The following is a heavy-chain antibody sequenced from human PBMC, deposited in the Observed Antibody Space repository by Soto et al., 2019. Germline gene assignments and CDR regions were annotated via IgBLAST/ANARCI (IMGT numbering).Heavy chain of an antibody. CDR2: IYYSGST. CDR3: ARLNMVRGVINEYYYGMDV. CDR1: GGSISSSSYY. Sequence: PSETLSLTCTVSGGSISSSSYYWGWIRQPPGKGLEWIGSIYYSGSTYYNPSLKSRVTISVDTSKNQFSLKLSSVTAADTAVYYCARLNMVRGVINEYYYGMDVWGQGTTVTVSS. J-gene: IGHJ6*02. V-gene: IGHV4-39*01. D-gene: IGHD3-10*01.